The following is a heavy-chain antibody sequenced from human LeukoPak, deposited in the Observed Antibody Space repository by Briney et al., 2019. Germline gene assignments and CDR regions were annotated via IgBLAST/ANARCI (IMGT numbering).Heavy chain of an antibody. CDR3: TRLQDSGLADY. CDR2: IHSTGIT. D-gene: IGHD3-16*01. J-gene: IGHJ4*02. V-gene: IGHV4-59*01. Sequence: PSETLSLTCTVSGGSISGYYWSWMRQPPGKGLEWIAYIHSTGITKYNPYLKSRLTISVDMSENQVSLRLASVTAADTAVYYCTRLQDSGLADYWGQGTLVTVSS. CDR1: GGSISGYY.